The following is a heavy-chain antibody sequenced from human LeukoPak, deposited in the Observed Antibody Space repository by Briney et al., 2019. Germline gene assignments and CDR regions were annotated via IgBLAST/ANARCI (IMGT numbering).Heavy chain of an antibody. D-gene: IGHD6-13*01. CDR2: IHYSGGT. CDR3: TRGLSSSTWPDY. CDR1: GGSVTDNY. Sequence: SETLSLTCTVSGGSVTDNYWNWIRQSPGNGLEWIGYIHYSGGTNYNPSLTSRVTILIDTSKNQLSLKLRSVTAADTAVYYCTRGLSSSTWPDYWGRGTLVTVSS. J-gene: IGHJ4*02. V-gene: IGHV4-59*08.